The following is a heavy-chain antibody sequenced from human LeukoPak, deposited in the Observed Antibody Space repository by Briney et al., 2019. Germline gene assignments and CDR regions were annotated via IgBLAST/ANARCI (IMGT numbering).Heavy chain of an antibody. V-gene: IGHV4-38-2*01. CDR2: IYHSGST. CDR3: ARGYYDILTGLGY. CDR1: GYSISSGYY. D-gene: IGHD3-9*01. Sequence: SETLSLTCAVSGYSISSGYYWGWIRQPPGKGLEWIGSIYHSGSTYYNPSLKSRVTISVDTSKNQFSLKLSSVTAADTAVDYCARGYYDILTGLGYWGQGTLVTVSS. J-gene: IGHJ4*02.